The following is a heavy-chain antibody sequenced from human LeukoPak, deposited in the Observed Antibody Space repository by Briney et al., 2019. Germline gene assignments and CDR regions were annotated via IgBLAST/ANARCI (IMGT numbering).Heavy chain of an antibody. D-gene: IGHD1-26*01. J-gene: IGHJ4*02. Sequence: GGSLRLSCAASGFTFSNYAMSWVRQAPGKGLEWVSGISGGGGNTYYADSVKGRFTISRDNSKNTLYLQMNSLRAEDTAVYYCARDMRSGATILPGVYFDYWGQGTLVTVSS. CDR2: ISGGGGNT. CDR3: ARDMRSGATILPGVYFDY. V-gene: IGHV3-23*01. CDR1: GFTFSNYA.